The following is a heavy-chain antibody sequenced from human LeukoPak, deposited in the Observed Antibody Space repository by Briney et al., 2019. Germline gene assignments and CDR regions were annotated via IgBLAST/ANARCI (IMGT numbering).Heavy chain of an antibody. CDR3: AKVPLSGTTFDY. D-gene: IGHD1-7*01. CDR1: GFTFSSYG. J-gene: IGHJ4*02. CDR2: ISYDGSNK. Sequence: GRSLRLSCAASGFTFSSYGMHWVRQAPGKGLEWVTGISYDGSNKYYADSVKGRFTISRDQSKNTIYLQMNSLRPEDTAVFYCAKVPLSGTTFDYWGQGTLVTVSS. V-gene: IGHV3-30*18.